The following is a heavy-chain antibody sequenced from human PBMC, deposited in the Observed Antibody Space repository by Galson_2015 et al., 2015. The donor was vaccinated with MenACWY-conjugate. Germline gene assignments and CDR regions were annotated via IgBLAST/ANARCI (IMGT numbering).Heavy chain of an antibody. V-gene: IGHV1-69*13. J-gene: IGHJ6*02. CDR2: IIPIFGTA. Sequence: SVKVSCKASGGTFSSYAISWVRQAPGQGLEWMGGIIPIFGTANYAQKFQGRVTITADESTSTAYMELSSLRSEDTAVYYCASYSSGWYSAYYYGMDVWGQGTTVTVSS. CDR3: ASYSSGWYSAYYYGMDV. CDR1: GGTFSSYA. D-gene: IGHD6-19*01.